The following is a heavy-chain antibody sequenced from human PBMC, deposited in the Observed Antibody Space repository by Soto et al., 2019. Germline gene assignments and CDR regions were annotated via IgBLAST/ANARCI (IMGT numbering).Heavy chain of an antibody. D-gene: IGHD3-22*01. CDR2: IYYSGST. Sequence: SETLSLTCTVSGGSISSYYWSWIRQPPGKGLEWIGYIYYSGSTNYNPSLKSRVTISVDTSKNQFSLKLSSVTAADTAVYYCARDEGLHYDSSGYPWNWFDPWGQGTLVTVSS. CDR1: GGSISSYY. CDR3: ARDEGLHYDSSGYPWNWFDP. V-gene: IGHV4-59*01. J-gene: IGHJ5*02.